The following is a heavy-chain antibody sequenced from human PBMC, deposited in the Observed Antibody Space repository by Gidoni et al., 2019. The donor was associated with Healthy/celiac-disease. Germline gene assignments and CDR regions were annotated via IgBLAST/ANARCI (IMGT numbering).Heavy chain of an antibody. J-gene: IGHJ4*02. CDR3: ARDGLELRDYFDY. CDR1: GFTFSSYW. CDR2: IKQYGSEK. V-gene: IGHV3-7*01. Sequence: EVQLVESGGGLVQPGGSLRLSCAASGFTFSSYWVGWVRQAPGKGLEWVANIKQYGSEKYYVDAVKGRFTISRDNAKNSLYLQMNSLRAEDTAVYYCARDGLELRDYFDYWGQGTLVTVSS. D-gene: IGHD1-7*01.